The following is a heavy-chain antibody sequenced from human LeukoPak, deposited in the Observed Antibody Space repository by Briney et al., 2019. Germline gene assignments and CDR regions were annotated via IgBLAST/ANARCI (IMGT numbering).Heavy chain of an antibody. CDR3: ARGPPDY. CDR2: IRNKANSYTT. CDR1: GFTFSDHY. Sequence: GGSLRLSCAASGFTFSDHYMDWVRQAPGKGLEWVGRIRNKANSYTTEYAASVKGRFTISRDDSKNSLYLLMNSLKTEDTAVYYCARGPPDYWGQGTLVTVSS. V-gene: IGHV3-72*01. J-gene: IGHJ4*02.